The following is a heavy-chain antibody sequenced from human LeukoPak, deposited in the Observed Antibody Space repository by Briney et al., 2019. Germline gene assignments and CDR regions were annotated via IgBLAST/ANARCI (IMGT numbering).Heavy chain of an antibody. D-gene: IGHD2-21*01. V-gene: IGHV4-4*09. Sequence: PSETLSLTCTVSGGSISSYYWSWIRQPPGKGLEWIGYIYPSGGTNYNPSLMSRVSMSVDTSKNQFSLKVRSVTAADTAVYYCARRIVAGATNSHWFDPWGQGTLVTVSS. CDR3: ARRIVAGATNSHWFDP. CDR2: IYPSGGT. CDR1: GGSISSYY. J-gene: IGHJ5*02.